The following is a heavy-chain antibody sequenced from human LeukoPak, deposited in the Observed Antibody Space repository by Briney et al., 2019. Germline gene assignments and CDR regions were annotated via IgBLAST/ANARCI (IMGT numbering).Heavy chain of an antibody. D-gene: IGHD4-11*01. CDR2: ITTSDGNT. V-gene: IGHV3-23*01. CDR1: GFTFSSYT. Sequence: GGSLRLSCAASGFTFSSYTMSWVRQAPGKGLEWVSTITTSDGNTYYADSVKGRFTVSRDNSKNTLFLQMNSLRTEDTAAYFCARWGNDYSQFDSWGQGTLVTVSP. J-gene: IGHJ4*02. CDR3: ARWGNDYSQFDS.